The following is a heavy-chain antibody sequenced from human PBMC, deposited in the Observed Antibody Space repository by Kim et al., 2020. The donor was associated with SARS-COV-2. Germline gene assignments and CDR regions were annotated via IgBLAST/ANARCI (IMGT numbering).Heavy chain of an antibody. J-gene: IGHJ4*02. Sequence: GGSLRLSCAASGFTVSSNYMSWVRQAPGKGLEWVSVIYSGGSTYYADSVKGRFTISRDNSKNTLYLQMNSLRAEDTAVYYCARVGDCTNGVCYPYYFDYWGQGTLVTVSS. CDR1: GFTVSSNY. CDR3: ARVGDCTNGVCYPYYFDY. D-gene: IGHD2-8*01. CDR2: IYSGGST. V-gene: IGHV3-53*01.